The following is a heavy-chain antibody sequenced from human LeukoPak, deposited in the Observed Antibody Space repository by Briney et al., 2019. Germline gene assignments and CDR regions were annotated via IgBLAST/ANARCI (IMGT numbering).Heavy chain of an antibody. CDR3: ARGAPRVGATGHFDY. Sequence: PSETLSLTCTVSGGSISSYYWSWIRQPPGKGLEWIGYIYYSGSTNYNPSLKSRVTISVDTSKNQFTLKLSSVTAADTAVYYCARGAPRVGATGHFDYWGQGTLVTVSS. V-gene: IGHV4-59*01. CDR1: GGSISSYY. D-gene: IGHD1-26*01. CDR2: IYYSGST. J-gene: IGHJ4*02.